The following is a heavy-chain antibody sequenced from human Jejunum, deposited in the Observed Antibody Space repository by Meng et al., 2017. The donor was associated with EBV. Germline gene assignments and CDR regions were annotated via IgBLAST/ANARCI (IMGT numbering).Heavy chain of an antibody. Sequence: QLHVQESGPGRVKPSETLSLTGTVSGGSVSSGGYYWSWIRQPPGKGLEWIGYIYNSESTNYKSSLKSRVTISADTSKNQFSLRLSSVTAADTAVYYCARDQNGSYFAYWGQGTLVTVSS. J-gene: IGHJ4*02. D-gene: IGHD1-26*01. V-gene: IGHV4-61*08. CDR1: GGSVSSGGYY. CDR3: ARDQNGSYFAY. CDR2: IYNSEST.